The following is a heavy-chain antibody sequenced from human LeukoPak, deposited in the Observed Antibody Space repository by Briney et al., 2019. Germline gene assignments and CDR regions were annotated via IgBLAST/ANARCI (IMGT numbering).Heavy chain of an antibody. CDR1: GFTFSSYW. J-gene: IGHJ4*02. CDR3: ARDWFDGDYDRFDY. V-gene: IGHV3-7*03. D-gene: IGHD4-17*01. CDR2: INQDGSQK. Sequence: GGSLRLSCAVSGFTFSSYWMSWFRQAPGKGLEWVANINQDGSQKFSVDSVKGRFTISRDNTKNSLSLQMNSLRVEDTAVYYCARDWFDGDYDRFDYWGQGTLVTVSS.